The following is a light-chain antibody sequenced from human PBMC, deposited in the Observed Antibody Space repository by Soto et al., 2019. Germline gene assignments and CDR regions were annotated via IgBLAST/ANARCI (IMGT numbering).Light chain of an antibody. CDR1: QGISSW. J-gene: IGKJ5*01. V-gene: IGKV1-12*01. CDR2: AAS. CDR3: QQANSSPIT. Sequence: DIQMTQSPSSVSASVGDRVTITCRASQGISSWLAWYQQKPGKAPKLLIYAASSLQTGVPSKFSGRGSGTDFSLTFSSLQPEDVATYYCQQANSSPITFGQGTRLEIK.